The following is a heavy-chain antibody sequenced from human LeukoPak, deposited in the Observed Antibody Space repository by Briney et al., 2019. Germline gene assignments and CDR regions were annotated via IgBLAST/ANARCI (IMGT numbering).Heavy chain of an antibody. CDR2: IKQDGSEK. CDR1: GFTFSSYW. V-gene: IGHV3-7*01. D-gene: IGHD2-2*01. Sequence: GGSLRLSCAASGFTFSSYWMSWVRQAPGKGLEWVANIKQDGSEKYYVDSVKGRFTISRDNAKNSLYLQMNGLRAEDTAVYYCAREIYCSSTSCQTFNDAFDIWGQGTMVTVSS. CDR3: AREIYCSSTSCQTFNDAFDI. J-gene: IGHJ3*02.